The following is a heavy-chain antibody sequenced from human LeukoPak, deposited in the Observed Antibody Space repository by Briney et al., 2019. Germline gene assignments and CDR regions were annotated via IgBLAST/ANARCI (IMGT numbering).Heavy chain of an antibody. J-gene: IGHJ4*02. D-gene: IGHD1-26*01. CDR2: ISYDGSNK. CDR3: ATEGATTYLFDY. CDR1: GFTFSSYG. Sequence: GGSLRLSCAASGFTFSSYGMHWVRQAPGKGLEWVAVISYDGSNKYYADSVKGRFTISRDNSKNTLYLQMNSLRAEDTAVYYCATEGATTYLFDYWGQGTLVTVFS. V-gene: IGHV3-30*03.